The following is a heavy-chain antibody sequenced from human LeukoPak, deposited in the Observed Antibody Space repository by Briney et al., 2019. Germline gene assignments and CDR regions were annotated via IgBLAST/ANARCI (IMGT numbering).Heavy chain of an antibody. Sequence: SETLFLTCTVSGGSISSSSYYWGWIRQPPGKGLEWIGSIYYSGSTYYNPSLKSRVTISVDTSKNQFSLKLSSVTAADTAVYYCARHRAVAAQFDYWGQGTLVTVSS. CDR2: IYYSGST. J-gene: IGHJ4*02. CDR1: GGSISSSSYY. CDR3: ARHRAVAAQFDY. D-gene: IGHD6-19*01. V-gene: IGHV4-39*01.